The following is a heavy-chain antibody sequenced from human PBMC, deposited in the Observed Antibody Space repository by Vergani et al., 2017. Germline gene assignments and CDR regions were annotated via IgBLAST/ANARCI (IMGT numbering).Heavy chain of an antibody. CDR1: GYSFTSYW. Sequence: EVQLVQSGAEVKKPGESLKISCKGSGYSFTSYWIGWVRQMPGKGLEWMGIIYPGDSDTRYSPSFQGQVTISADKSISTAYLQWSSLKALDTAMYYCARVGYCSGGSCYSGLTESDYWGQGTLVTVSS. D-gene: IGHD2-15*01. J-gene: IGHJ4*02. V-gene: IGHV5-51*01. CDR2: IYPGDSDT. CDR3: ARVGYCSGGSCYSGLTESDY.